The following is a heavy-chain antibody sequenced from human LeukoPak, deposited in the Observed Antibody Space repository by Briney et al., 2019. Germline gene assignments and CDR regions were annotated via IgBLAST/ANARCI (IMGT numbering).Heavy chain of an antibody. CDR1: GYTFMKYG. J-gene: IGHJ6*02. CDR3: ARDPKWEGWNTEGRVMDV. Sequence: ASVKVSCKASGYTFMKYGFSWVRQAPGQGLEWLGWISTYNGNTKYADKFQGRVTMTTDTSTSTAYMELRSLRSDDTAVYHCARDPKWEGWNTEGRVMDVWGQGTTVTVSS. CDR2: ISTYNGNT. V-gene: IGHV1-18*01. D-gene: IGHD1-26*01.